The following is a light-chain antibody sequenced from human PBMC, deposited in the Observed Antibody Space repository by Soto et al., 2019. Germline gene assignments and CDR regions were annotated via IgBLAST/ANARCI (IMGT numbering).Light chain of an antibody. J-gene: IGKJ2*01. V-gene: IGKV1-5*01. CDR1: QSISYW. CDR3: QQYDGH. Sequence: DIQVTQSPSTLSASVGDSVTITCRASQSISYWLAWYQQKPGKAPRLLIYGASSLQSGIPSRFSGSGSETEFTLTISSLQPDDFATYYCQQYDGHFGQGTKLEVK. CDR2: GAS.